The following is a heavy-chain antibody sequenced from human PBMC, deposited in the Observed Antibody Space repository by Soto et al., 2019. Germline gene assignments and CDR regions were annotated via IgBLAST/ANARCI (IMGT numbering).Heavy chain of an antibody. D-gene: IGHD3-22*01. J-gene: IGHJ4*02. V-gene: IGHV4-31*03. CDR1: GGSISSGGYY. Sequence: PSATLSLTCTVSGGSISSGGYYWSWIRQHPGKGLEWIGYIYYSGSTYYNPSLKSRVTISVDTSKNQFSLKLSSVTAADTAVYYCARGLYYDSSGYGHFDYWGQGTLVTVS. CDR2: IYYSGST. CDR3: ARGLYYDSSGYGHFDY.